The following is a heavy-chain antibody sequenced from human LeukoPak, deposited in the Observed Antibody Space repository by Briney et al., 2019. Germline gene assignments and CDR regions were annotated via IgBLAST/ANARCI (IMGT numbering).Heavy chain of an antibody. CDR1: GGTFSSYA. J-gene: IGHJ4*02. CDR3: ARGIRGYSYGYGALDY. CDR2: INPSGGST. Sequence: ASVKVSCKASGGTFSSYAISWVRQAPGQGLEWMGIINPSGGSTSYAQKFQGRVTMTRDMSTSTVYMELSSLRSEDTAVYYCARGIRGYSYGYGALDYWGQGTLVTVSS. V-gene: IGHV1-46*01. D-gene: IGHD5-18*01.